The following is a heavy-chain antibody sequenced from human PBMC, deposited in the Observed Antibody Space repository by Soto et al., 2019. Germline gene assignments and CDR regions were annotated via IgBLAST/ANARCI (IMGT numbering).Heavy chain of an antibody. CDR3: ARGGSDYEGSGYYQGHV. CDR2: IVPIFGA. D-gene: IGHD3-22*01. CDR1: GGTFSNYG. Sequence: QVQLVQSGAEVKKPGSSVKVSCKSSGGTFSNYGFSWVRQAPGQGLECMGVIVPIFGAEHPQKFQGRVTITADESTNTFFMERRGLRSEDTALYYWARGGSDYEGSGYYQGHVWGQGTTVTVSS. V-gene: IGHV1-69*12. J-gene: IGHJ6*02.